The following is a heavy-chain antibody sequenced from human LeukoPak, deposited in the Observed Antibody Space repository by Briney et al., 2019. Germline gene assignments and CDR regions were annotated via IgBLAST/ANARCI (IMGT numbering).Heavy chain of an antibody. V-gene: IGHV4-39*01. CDR2: IYYSGST. CDR3: ARRAGYCSSTSCYAGAFDI. Sequence: SETLSLTCTVSGGSISGSSYYWGWIRQPPGKGLEWIGSIYYSGSTYYNPSLKSRVTISVDTSKNQFSLKLSSVTAADTAVYYCARRAGYCSSTSCYAGAFDIWGQGTMVTVSS. D-gene: IGHD2-2*01. CDR1: GGSISGSSYY. J-gene: IGHJ3*02.